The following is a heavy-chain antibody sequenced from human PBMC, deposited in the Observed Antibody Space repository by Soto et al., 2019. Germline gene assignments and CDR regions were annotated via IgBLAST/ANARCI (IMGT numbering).Heavy chain of an antibody. V-gene: IGHV3-7*03. CDR3: VRGAGTFIS. D-gene: IGHD1-1*01. CDR1: GFTFSDFW. CDR2: IKTDGSEK. Sequence: SGGSLRLSCVASGFTFSDFWMSWVRQAPGNGLEWVASIKTDGSEKYYVDSVKGRLTISRDNAKNSLYLQMNSLRAEDTAVFYCVRGAGTFISWGQGTRVTVSS. J-gene: IGHJ5*02.